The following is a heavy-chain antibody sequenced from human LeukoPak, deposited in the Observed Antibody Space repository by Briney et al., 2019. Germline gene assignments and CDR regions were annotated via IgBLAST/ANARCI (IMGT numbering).Heavy chain of an antibody. J-gene: IGHJ3*02. CDR3: ARGGSYGAFDI. CDR1: GFTFSSYW. CDR2: INSDGSST. V-gene: IGHV3-74*01. Sequence: PGGSLRLSCAASGFTFSSYWIHWVRQAPGKGLVWVSRINSDGSSTKYAASVKGRFTISRDNAKNTLYLQMNSLRAEDTAVYYCARGGSYGAFDIWGQGTMVTVSS. D-gene: IGHD1-26*01.